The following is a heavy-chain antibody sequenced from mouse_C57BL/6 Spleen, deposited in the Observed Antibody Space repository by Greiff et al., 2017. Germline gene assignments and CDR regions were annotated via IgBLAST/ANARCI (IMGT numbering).Heavy chain of an antibody. D-gene: IGHD1-1*01. Sequence: EVQLVESGGGLVQPGGSLSLSSAASGFTFTDYYMSWVRQPPGQALEWFGFIRNKANGYTTEYSASVKGRFTISRDNSQSILYLQMNARGAEDSATYYCARYRTTVEYFDVWGTGTTVTVSS. CDR3: ARYRTTVEYFDV. CDR2: IRNKANGYTT. CDR1: GFTFTDYY. J-gene: IGHJ1*03. V-gene: IGHV7-3*01.